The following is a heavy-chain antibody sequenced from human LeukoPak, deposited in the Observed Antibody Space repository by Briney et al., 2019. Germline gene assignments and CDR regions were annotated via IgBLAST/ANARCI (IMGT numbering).Heavy chain of an antibody. CDR3: ARGGSVVVTAGYYYYYYGMDV. D-gene: IGHD2-21*02. CDR2: MNPNSGNT. CDR1: GYTFTSYD. Sequence: ASVKVSFKASGYTFTSYDINWVRQAAGQGLEWMGWMNPNSGNTGYAQKFQGRVTMTRNTSISTAYMELSSLRSEDTAVYYCARGGSVVVTAGYYYYYYGMDVWGQGTTVTVSS. V-gene: IGHV1-8*01. J-gene: IGHJ6*02.